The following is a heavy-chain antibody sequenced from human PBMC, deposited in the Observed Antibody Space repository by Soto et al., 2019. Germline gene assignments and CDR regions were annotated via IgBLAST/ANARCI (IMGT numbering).Heavy chain of an antibody. CDR3: ARDMHAPFTHYFDP. D-gene: IGHD1-26*01. Sequence: SETLSLTCVVSGGSVSSYHWSWVRQFPGMGLEYNANTAYTGNNNNKPPQKRRVTISNNTTKNQHSLKITSMTAADTAVYYCARDMHAPFTHYFDPWGQGTLVTVSS. CDR2: TAYTGNN. CDR1: GGSVSSYH. V-gene: IGHV4-59*02. J-gene: IGHJ5*02.